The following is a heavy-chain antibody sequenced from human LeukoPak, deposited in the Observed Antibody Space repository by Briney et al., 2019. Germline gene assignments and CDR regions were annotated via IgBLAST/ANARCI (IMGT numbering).Heavy chain of an antibody. Sequence: PSETLSLTCAVYGGSFSGYYWSWIRQPPGKGLEWIGYIYYSGSTNYNPSLKSRVTISVDTSKNQFSLKLSSVTAADTAVYYCARDTVGAILMDVWGKGTTVTVSS. V-gene: IGHV4-59*01. CDR3: ARDTVGAILMDV. CDR1: GGSFSGYY. D-gene: IGHD1-26*01. CDR2: IYYSGST. J-gene: IGHJ6*03.